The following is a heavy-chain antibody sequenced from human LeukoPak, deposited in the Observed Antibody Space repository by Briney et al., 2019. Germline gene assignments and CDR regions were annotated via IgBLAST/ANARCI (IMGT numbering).Heavy chain of an antibody. CDR3: AREGWGSSGWYRYFDL. J-gene: IGHJ2*01. Sequence: PSQTLSLTCTVSGSSISSGSYCWSWIRQPAGKGLEWIGRIYTSGSTNYNPSLKSRVTISVDTSKNQFSLKLSSVTAADTAVYYCAREGWGSSGWYRYFDLWGRGTLVTVSS. CDR1: GSSISSGSYC. V-gene: IGHV4-61*02. D-gene: IGHD6-19*01. CDR2: IYTSGST.